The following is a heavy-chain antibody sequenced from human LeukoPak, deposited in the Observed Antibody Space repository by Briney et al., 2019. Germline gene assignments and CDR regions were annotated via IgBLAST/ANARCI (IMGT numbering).Heavy chain of an antibody. J-gene: IGHJ4*02. CDR3: ARHHYYDSSGYYGYYFDY. Sequence: PSENLSLTCTVFGGSISSYYWSWIRQPPGWGLEWIGYIYYSGSTNYNPSLKSRVTISVDTSKNQFSLKLSSVTAADTAVYYCARHHYYDSSGYYGYYFDYWGQGTLVTVSS. V-gene: IGHV4-59*01. D-gene: IGHD3-22*01. CDR2: IYYSGST. CDR1: GGSISSYY.